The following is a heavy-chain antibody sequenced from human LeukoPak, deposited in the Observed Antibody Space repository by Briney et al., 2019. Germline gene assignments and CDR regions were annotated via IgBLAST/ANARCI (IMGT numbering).Heavy chain of an antibody. V-gene: IGHV4-39*07. Sequence: SETLSLTCTVSGGSISSSSYYWGWIRQPPGKGPEWIGSIYYSGSTYYNPSLKSRVTISVDTSKNQFSLKLSSVTAADTAVYYCAREDGIAAAGTGYYYYYGMDVWGQGTTVTVSS. D-gene: IGHD6-13*01. CDR3: AREDGIAAAGTGYYYYYGMDV. CDR1: GGSISSSSYY. J-gene: IGHJ6*02. CDR2: IYYSGST.